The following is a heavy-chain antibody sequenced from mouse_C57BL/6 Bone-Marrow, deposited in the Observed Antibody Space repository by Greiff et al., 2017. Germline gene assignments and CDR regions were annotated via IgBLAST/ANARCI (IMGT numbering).Heavy chain of an antibody. Sequence: QVQLQQPGAGLVRPGSSVKLSCKASGYTFTSYWMHWVKQRPIQGLEWIGNIDPSDSDTHYHQQFKDKATLTVDKSSSTAYMQLSSLTSEDSAVYYCARGGVYYYGSSYFHWYIDVWGTGTTVTVSS. CDR3: ARGGVYYYGSSYFHWYIDV. V-gene: IGHV1-52*01. D-gene: IGHD1-1*01. CDR2: IDPSDSDT. CDR1: GYTFTSYW. J-gene: IGHJ1*03.